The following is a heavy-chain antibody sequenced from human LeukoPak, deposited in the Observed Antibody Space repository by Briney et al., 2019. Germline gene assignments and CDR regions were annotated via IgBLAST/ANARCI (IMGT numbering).Heavy chain of an antibody. D-gene: IGHD2-2*01. CDR1: GYTFTSYG. J-gene: IGHJ6*03. CDR3: ARGPTPAGMWYYMDV. CDR2: ISAYNGNT. Sequence: EASVKVSCKASGYTFTSYGISWVRQAPGQGLEWMGWISAYNGNTNYAQKLQGRVTMTTDTSTSTAYMELRSLRSDDTAVYYCARGPTPAGMWYYMDVWGKGNPGHRLL. V-gene: IGHV1-18*01.